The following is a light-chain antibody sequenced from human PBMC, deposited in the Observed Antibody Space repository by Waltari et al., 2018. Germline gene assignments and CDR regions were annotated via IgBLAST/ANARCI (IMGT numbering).Light chain of an antibody. CDR3: SSFTTGSTGL. V-gene: IGLV2-14*03. J-gene: IGLJ2*01. CDR1: RSDIGAFAL. Sequence: QSALAQPAPVSGSPGQSITISCTGSRSDIGAFALVSWYQPHPGRAPRLIIRNVSERPSGVPHRFSGSKSGNTASLTISSLRSEDESLYFCSSFTTGSTGLFGGGTKLTVL. CDR2: NVS.